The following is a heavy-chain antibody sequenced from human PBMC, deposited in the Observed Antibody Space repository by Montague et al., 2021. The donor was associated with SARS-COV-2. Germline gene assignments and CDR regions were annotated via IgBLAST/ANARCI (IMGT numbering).Heavy chain of an antibody. V-gene: IGHV2-5*02. D-gene: IGHD1-26*01. CDR2: IYWDDDK. J-gene: IGHJ3*02. CDR3: AHRRGLLLSDAFDI. CDR1: GFSLSTSGVG. Sequence: PALVKPTQTLTLTCTFSGFSLSTSGVGVGWIRQPPGKALEWLALIYWDDDKRYSPSLKSRLTITRDTSKNQVVLTMTNMDPVDTATYYCAHRRGLLLSDAFDIRGQGTMVTVSS.